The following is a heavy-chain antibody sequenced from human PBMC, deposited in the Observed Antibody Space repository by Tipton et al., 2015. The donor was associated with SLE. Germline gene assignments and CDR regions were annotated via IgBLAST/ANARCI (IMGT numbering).Heavy chain of an antibody. CDR2: ISYDGSNK. CDR1: GFTFRSYD. J-gene: IGHJ4*02. Sequence: SLRLSCAASGFTFRSYDMHWVHQAPGKGLEWMAVISYDGSNKYYADSVKGRFTISRDNSKNTLYLQMNSLRAEDTAVYYCAKDPRDGHNSYLDYWGQGTLVTVSS. V-gene: IGHV3-30*18. CDR3: AKDPRDGHNSYLDY. D-gene: IGHD5-24*01.